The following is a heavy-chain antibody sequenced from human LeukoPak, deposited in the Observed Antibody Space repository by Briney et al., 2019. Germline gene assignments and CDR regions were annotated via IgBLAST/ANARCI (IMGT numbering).Heavy chain of an antibody. CDR2: IYPNSGAT. CDR3: GTLLSNGPFDY. CDR1: GYTFTGYY. J-gene: IGHJ4*02. Sequence: RASVKVSCKASGYTFTGYYMHWVRQAPGQGLEWMGYIYPNSGATKYAQKFQGRVTMTRDTSISTACMELSGLGSDDTAVYYCGTLLSNGPFDYWGQGSLVTVSS. V-gene: IGHV1-2*02.